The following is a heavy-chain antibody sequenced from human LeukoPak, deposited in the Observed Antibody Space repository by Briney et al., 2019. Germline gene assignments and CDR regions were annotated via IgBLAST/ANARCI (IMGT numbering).Heavy chain of an antibody. D-gene: IGHD4-11*01. CDR3: AKNSNQLYYGMDV. CDR2: ISYDGSNK. Sequence: PGRSLRLPCAASGFTFSSYGMHWVRQAPGKGLEWVAVISYDGSNKYYADSVKGRFTISRDNSKNTLYLQMNSLRAEDTAVYYCAKNSNQLYYGMDVWGQGTTVTVSS. J-gene: IGHJ6*02. V-gene: IGHV3-30*18. CDR1: GFTFSSYG.